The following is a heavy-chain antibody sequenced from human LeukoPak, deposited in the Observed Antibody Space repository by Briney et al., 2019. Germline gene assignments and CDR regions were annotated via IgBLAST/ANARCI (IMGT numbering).Heavy chain of an antibody. CDR2: FYTSGST. D-gene: IGHD6-25*01. J-gene: IGHJ4*02. V-gene: IGHV4-4*07. Sequence: SSETLSLTCTVSGGSISSYYWSWIRQPAGKGLEWIGRFYTSGSTHYNPSLKSRVTMSIDTSKNQFSLKLSSVTAADTAVYYCARDARLPYYFDYWGQGTLVTVSS. CDR3: ARDARLPYYFDY. CDR1: GGSISSYY.